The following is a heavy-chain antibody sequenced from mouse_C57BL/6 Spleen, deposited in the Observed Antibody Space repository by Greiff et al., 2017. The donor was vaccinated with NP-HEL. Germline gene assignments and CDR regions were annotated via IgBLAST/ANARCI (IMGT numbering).Heavy chain of an antibody. CDR2: INPNNGGT. Sequence: VQLQQSGPELVKPGASVKIPCKASGYTFTDYNMDWVKQSHGKSLEWIGDINPNNGGTIYNQKFKGKATLTVDKSSSTAYMELRSLTSEDTAVYYCARSGGSSFPLYAMDYWGQGTSVTVSS. CDR3: ARSGGSSFPLYAMDY. CDR1: GYTFTDYN. D-gene: IGHD1-1*01. J-gene: IGHJ4*01. V-gene: IGHV1-18*01.